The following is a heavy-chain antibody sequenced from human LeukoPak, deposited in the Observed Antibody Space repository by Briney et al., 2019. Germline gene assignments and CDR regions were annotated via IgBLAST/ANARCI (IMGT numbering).Heavy chain of an antibody. CDR3: ARIRSAYDILTGYGFGNNWFDP. CDR1: GGSISSYY. V-gene: IGHV4-59*01. CDR2: IYDSGST. D-gene: IGHD3-9*01. Sequence: SETLSLTCTVSGGSISSYYWSWIRQPPGKGLEWIGYIYDSGSTNYNPSLKSRVTISVDTSKNQFSLKLSSVTAADTAVYYCARIRSAYDILTGYGFGNNWFDPWGQGTLVTVSS. J-gene: IGHJ5*02.